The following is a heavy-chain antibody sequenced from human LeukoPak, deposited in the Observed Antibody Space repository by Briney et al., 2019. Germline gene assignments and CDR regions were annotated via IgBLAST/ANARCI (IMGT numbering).Heavy chain of an antibody. J-gene: IGHJ4*02. Sequence: ASVKVSCKASGYTFTNYAMNWVRQAPGQGLEWMGWINTNTGNPTYAQGFTGRFVFSLDTSVSTAYLQISSLQPEDTAVYYCARLPSGSRAVYYFDYWGQGTLVTLSS. V-gene: IGHV7-4-1*02. CDR2: INTNTGNP. CDR1: GYTFTNYA. CDR3: ARLPSGSRAVYYFDY. D-gene: IGHD1-26*01.